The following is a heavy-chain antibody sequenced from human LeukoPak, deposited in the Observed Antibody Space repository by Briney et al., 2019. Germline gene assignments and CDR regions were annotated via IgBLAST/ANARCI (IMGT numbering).Heavy chain of an antibody. J-gene: IGHJ4*02. V-gene: IGHV4-38-2*02. CDR3: ARFAQWPKYYFDY. CDR2: IYHSGST. D-gene: IGHD6-19*01. CDR1: GYSISSGYY. Sequence: PSETLSLTCTVSGYSISSGYYWGWIRQPPGKGLEWIGWIYHSGSTCYNPSLKSRVTISVVTSKNQFSLKLSSVTAADTAVYYCARFAQWPKYYFDYWGQGTLVTVSS.